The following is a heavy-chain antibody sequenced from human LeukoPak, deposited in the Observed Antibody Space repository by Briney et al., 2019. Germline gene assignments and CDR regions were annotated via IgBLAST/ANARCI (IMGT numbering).Heavy chain of an antibody. D-gene: IGHD3-10*01. J-gene: IGHJ4*02. CDR2: LFTGGGRT. V-gene: IGHV3-23*01. CDR3: AKECDYSPGHKFDL. CDR1: GFTFSSYG. Sequence: GGSLRLSCAASGFTFSSYGMHWVRQAPGKGLEWVSVLFTGGGRTLYADSVKGRFTISGDTSRTTLYLQMNGLRAEDTAVYYCAKECDYSPGHKFDLWGQGTLVTVSS.